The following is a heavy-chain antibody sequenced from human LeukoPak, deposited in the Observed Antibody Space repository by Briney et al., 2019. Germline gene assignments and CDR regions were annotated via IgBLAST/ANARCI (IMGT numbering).Heavy chain of an antibody. CDR2: INAGDGDT. V-gene: IGHV1-3*01. D-gene: IGHD6-19*01. J-gene: IGHJ6*02. CDR1: GYTFTSYA. Sequence: ASVKVSCKASGYTFTSYAMHWVRQAPGQRLEWMGWINAGDGDTKYSQKFQGRVTITRDTSASTAYMELSSLRSEDTAVYYCARDSGPLSYYGMDVWGQGTTVTVSS. CDR3: ARDSGPLSYYGMDV.